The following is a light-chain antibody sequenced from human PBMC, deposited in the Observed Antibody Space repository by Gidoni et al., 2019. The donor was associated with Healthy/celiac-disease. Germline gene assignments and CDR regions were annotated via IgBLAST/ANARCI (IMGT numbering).Light chain of an antibody. CDR2: AVS. V-gene: IGLV2-14*03. J-gene: IGLJ2*01. CDR3: SSYTSSSTDVV. Sequence: QSALTQHDSVSGSPGQSITISCTGTSSDVGGYNYVSWYQQHPVKAPKLMIYAVSNRPSVVSNRFSGSKSGNTASLTISGLQAEDEADYYCSSYTSSSTDVVFGGGTKLTVL. CDR1: SSDVGGYNY.